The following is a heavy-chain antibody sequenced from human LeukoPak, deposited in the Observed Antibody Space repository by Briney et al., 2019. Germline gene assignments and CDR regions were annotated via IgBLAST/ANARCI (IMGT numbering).Heavy chain of an antibody. CDR1: GYSFSNYW. CDR3: ARHEDVAGIAAAGTYY. Sequence: GESLKISCKGSGYSFSNYWIGWVRQMSGKGLEWMGMIYPGDSDTRYSPSFQGQVTISADKSISTAYLQWSSLKASDTAMYYCARHEDVAGIAAAGTYYWGQGTLVTVSS. J-gene: IGHJ4*02. V-gene: IGHV5-51*01. CDR2: IYPGDSDT. D-gene: IGHD6-13*01.